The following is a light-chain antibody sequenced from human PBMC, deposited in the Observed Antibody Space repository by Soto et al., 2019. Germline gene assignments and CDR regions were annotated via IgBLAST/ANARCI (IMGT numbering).Light chain of an antibody. J-gene: IGKJ4*01. V-gene: IGKV3-15*01. Sequence: EIVLTQSPATLSLSPGERGTLSCRASQSVSSYLAWYQQKPGQAPRLLIYDASTRATGVPARFSGSRSGTEFTLTINSLQSEDFAVYYCQRYNNWPLTFGGGTKVDIK. CDR2: DAS. CDR3: QRYNNWPLT. CDR1: QSVSSY.